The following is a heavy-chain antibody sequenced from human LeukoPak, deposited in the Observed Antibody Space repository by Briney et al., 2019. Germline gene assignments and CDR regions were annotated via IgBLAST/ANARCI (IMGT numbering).Heavy chain of an antibody. CDR2: IVVGSGET. D-gene: IGHD2-2*01. CDR3: AADRGGCRSICLFDY. V-gene: IGHV1-58*01. J-gene: IGHJ4*02. CDR1: GFTFSDSV. Sequence: GASVKVSCKASGFTFSDSVVQWVRQARGQRLKWIGWIVVGSGETSFAQKFQERVTITRDMSTSTADMELSGLRSEDTAVYYCAADRGGCRSICLFDYWGQGTLVTVSS.